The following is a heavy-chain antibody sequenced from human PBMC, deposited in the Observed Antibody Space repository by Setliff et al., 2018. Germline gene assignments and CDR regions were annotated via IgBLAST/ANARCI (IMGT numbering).Heavy chain of an antibody. CDR2: IYTSGTT. CDR1: GASISSGSYY. D-gene: IGHD2-15*01. J-gene: IGHJ3*02. V-gene: IGHV4-61*02. Sequence: SETLSLTCTVSGASISSGSYYWSWIRQPAGKGLEWLGRIYTSGTTNYSPSFKSRVTISVDTPKNQFSLKLSSVTAADTAVYYCARDTRVRDSSSVPSDTFDIWGRGTMVTVSS. CDR3: ARDTRVRDSSSVPSDTFDI.